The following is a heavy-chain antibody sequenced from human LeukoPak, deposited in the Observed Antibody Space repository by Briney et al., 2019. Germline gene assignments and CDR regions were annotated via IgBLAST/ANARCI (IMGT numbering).Heavy chain of an antibody. Sequence: SVKVSCTASGGTFSSYAISWVRQAPGQGLEWMGGIIPIFGTANYAQKFQGRVTITTDESTSTAYMELSSLRSEDTAVYYCASANRRFLEWPEYYFDYWGQGTLVTVSS. CDR3: ASANRRFLEWPEYYFDY. CDR2: IIPIFGTA. V-gene: IGHV1-69*05. J-gene: IGHJ4*02. D-gene: IGHD3-3*01. CDR1: GGTFSSYA.